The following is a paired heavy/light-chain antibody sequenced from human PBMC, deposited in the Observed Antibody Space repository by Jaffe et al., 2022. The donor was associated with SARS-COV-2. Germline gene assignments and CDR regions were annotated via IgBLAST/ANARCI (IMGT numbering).Light chain of an antibody. CDR2: DIY. J-gene: IGKJ4*01. CDR3: QQLTS. Sequence: ENVLTQSPATLSLSPGERATLSCRATQRSTYFAWYQQKPGQAPRLLIYDIYKRATGIPARFSGSGSGTDFTLTISSLEPEDFAVYYCQQLTSFGGGTRVEIK. V-gene: IGKV3-11*01. CDR1: QRSTY.
Heavy chain of an antibody. CDR1: GFTFTSYW. D-gene: IGHD6-13*01. V-gene: IGHV3-7*01. CDR3: GRNRGFEQLDY. J-gene: IGHJ4*02. Sequence: EVQVVESGGGLVQPGGSLRLSCAASGFTFTSYWVTWVRQAPGKGLEWVANINQDGSELNYMDSVRGRFTISRDNAKKSVFLQMNILRAEDTAVYFCGRNRGFEQLDYWGQGTLVTVSS. CDR2: INQDGSEL.